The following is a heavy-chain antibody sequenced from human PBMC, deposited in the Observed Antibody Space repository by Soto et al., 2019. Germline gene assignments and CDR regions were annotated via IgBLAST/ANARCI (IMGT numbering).Heavy chain of an antibody. CDR3: ARGGGSTKVDY. V-gene: IGHV4-31*03. D-gene: IGHD2-2*01. Sequence: QVQLQESGPGLVKPSQTLSLTCTVSGGSITSSGYYWSWILQHPGEGLEWIGFTSNSGSTSYNPSLKSRVTISVDTSSNQFSLNLKSVTAADTAVYYCARGGGSTKVDYWGQGTLVTVSP. CDR1: GGSITSSGYY. J-gene: IGHJ4*02. CDR2: TSNSGST.